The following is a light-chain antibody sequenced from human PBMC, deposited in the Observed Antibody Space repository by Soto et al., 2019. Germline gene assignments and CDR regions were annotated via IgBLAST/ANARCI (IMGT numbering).Light chain of an antibody. CDR2: DVS. CDR3: CSYAGSYTLIDV. CDR1: SSDVGGYNY. Sequence: QSALTQPRSVSGSPGQSVTISCTGTSSDVGGYNYVSWYQQHPGKAPKLMIYDVSKRPSGVPDRFSGSKSGNTASLTISGLQAEDEADYYCCSYAGSYTLIDVFGTGTKLTVL. V-gene: IGLV2-11*01. J-gene: IGLJ1*01.